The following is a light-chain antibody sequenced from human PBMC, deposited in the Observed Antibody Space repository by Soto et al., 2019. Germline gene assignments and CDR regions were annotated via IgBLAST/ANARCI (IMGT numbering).Light chain of an antibody. J-gene: IGLJ1*01. V-gene: IGLV1-47*01. CDR2: RNN. CDR1: SSNIGDNY. CDR3: AAWDDSLSGYV. Sequence: QAVVTQPTSASGTPGQKVTISCSGSSSNIGDNYVYWHQQLPGTAPKLLIYRNNQRPSGVPDRFSGSKSGTSASLAISGLRSEDEADYYCAAWDDSLSGYVFGPGTKLTVL.